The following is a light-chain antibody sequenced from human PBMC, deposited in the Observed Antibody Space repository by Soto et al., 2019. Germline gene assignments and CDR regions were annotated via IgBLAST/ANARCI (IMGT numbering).Light chain of an antibody. CDR3: QQDDSSPWT. Sequence: EIVLTQSPGTLSLSPGERATLSCRASQSVSSSFLAWYQQKPGQAPRPLIYGASSRATGIPDRFSGSGSGTDFTLTISRLEPEDFAVYYCQQDDSSPWTFGQGTKVEIK. V-gene: IGKV3-20*01. CDR1: QSVSSSF. CDR2: GAS. J-gene: IGKJ1*01.